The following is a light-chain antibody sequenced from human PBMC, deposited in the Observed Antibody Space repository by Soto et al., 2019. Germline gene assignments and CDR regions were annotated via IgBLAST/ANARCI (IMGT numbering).Light chain of an antibody. CDR2: DAS. CDR3: QQYSSYSRT. V-gene: IGKV1-5*01. CDR1: QGISPW. Sequence: DIQMHQSPYTLSASVGASVTITCRASQGISPWLAWYQQNPGTGQKLLIYDASSLESGVPSRFSGSGSGTEFTLTISSLQPDEYATYYCQQYSSYSRTFGQGTKVDIK. J-gene: IGKJ1*01.